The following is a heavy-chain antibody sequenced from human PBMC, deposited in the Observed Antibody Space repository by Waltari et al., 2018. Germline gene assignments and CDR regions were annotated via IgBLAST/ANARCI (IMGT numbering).Heavy chain of an antibody. V-gene: IGHV4-39*01. CDR2: IYYCGST. CDR3: ATKRESSASGFDY. J-gene: IGHJ4*02. CDR1: GGSISSSSYY. D-gene: IGHD6-19*01. Sequence: QLQLQESGPGLVKPSETLSFTCTVSGGSISSSSYYWGWIRQPPGKGLEWIGSIYYCGSTYYNPSLKSRVTISVDTSKNKFSLKLSSVTAADTAVYYCATKRESSASGFDYWGQGTLVTVSS.